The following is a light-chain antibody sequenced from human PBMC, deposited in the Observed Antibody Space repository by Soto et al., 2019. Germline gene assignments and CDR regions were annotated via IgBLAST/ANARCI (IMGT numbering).Light chain of an antibody. CDR2: DAS. Sequence: EIVLTQSPATLSVSPGEGVTLSCRASQSVRSNLAWYLQRPGQAPRLLIFDASSRATGIPDRFSGSGSGTDFTLTIHRLEPEDFAVYYCQQYGRSPLTFGQGTKVDIK. CDR1: QSVRSN. CDR3: QQYGRSPLT. J-gene: IGKJ1*01. V-gene: IGKV3-20*01.